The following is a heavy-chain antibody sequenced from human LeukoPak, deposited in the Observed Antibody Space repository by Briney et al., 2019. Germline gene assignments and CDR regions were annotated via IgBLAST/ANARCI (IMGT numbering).Heavy chain of an antibody. Sequence: PSETLSLTCTVSGGSISSYYWSWIRQPPGKGLEWGGYIYYSGSTNYNPSLKSRVTISVDTSTNQFSLKMSSLTAADTAVYYCAREMAYGDYGIFDYWGQGTLVTVSS. V-gene: IGHV4-59*01. CDR2: IYYSGST. J-gene: IGHJ4*02. CDR1: GGSISSYY. CDR3: AREMAYGDYGIFDY. D-gene: IGHD4-17*01.